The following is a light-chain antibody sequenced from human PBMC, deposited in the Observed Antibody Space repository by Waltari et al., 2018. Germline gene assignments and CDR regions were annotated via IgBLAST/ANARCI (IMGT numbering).Light chain of an antibody. CDR1: QTIINF. V-gene: IGKV1-39*01. Sequence: DIQMTQSPSSLSASIGDRVTITCRASQTIINFLNWYQKKPGKAPKLLLYFASALQSGVPSRFGGSGSGTDFTFTISSLQPEDFATYYCQQSYSIPYTFGQGTKLEIK. CDR3: QQSYSIPYT. J-gene: IGKJ2*01. CDR2: FAS.